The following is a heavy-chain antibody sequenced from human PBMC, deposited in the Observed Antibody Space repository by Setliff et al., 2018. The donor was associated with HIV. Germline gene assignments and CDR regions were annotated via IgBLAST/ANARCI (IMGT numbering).Heavy chain of an antibody. V-gene: IGHV4-4*07. CDR1: GGSITNFY. CDR2: VHSNGDP. J-gene: IGHJ5*02. Sequence: SETLSLTCSVSGGSITNFYWHWIRQTAGMRLEWIGRVHSNGDPNYSPSLKSRVTMSVDTSQSHVSLKLTSVSAADTAVYYCARGRLRTVTSLIKKRASYTWLDLWGQGTLVTVSS. CDR3: ARGRLRTVTSLIKKRASYTWLDL. D-gene: IGHD3-16*01.